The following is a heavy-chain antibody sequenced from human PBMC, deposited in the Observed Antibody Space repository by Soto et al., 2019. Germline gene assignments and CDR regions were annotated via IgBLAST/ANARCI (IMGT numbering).Heavy chain of an antibody. Sequence: ASVKVSCKASGGTFSSYAISWVRQAPGQGLEWMGGIIPIFGTANYAQKFQGRVTITADESTSTAYMELSSLRSEDTAVYYCASGPISTSYYYYYYGMDVWGQGTTVTVSS. CDR1: GGTFSSYA. CDR3: ASGPISTSYYYYYYGMDV. CDR2: IIPIFGTA. J-gene: IGHJ6*02. D-gene: IGHD2-2*01. V-gene: IGHV1-69*13.